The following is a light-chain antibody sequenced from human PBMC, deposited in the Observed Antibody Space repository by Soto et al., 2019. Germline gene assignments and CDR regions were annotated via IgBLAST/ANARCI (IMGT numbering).Light chain of an antibody. V-gene: IGLV1-40*01. CDR3: QSYDSSLSGVV. Sequence: QSVLTQPPSVSGAPGQRVTNSCTGSSSNIGAGYDVHWYQQLPGTAPKLLIYGNSNRPSGVPDRFSGSKSGTSASLAITGLQAEDEADYYCQSYDSSLSGVVFGGGTKLTVL. CDR2: GNS. CDR1: SSNIGAGYD. J-gene: IGLJ2*01.